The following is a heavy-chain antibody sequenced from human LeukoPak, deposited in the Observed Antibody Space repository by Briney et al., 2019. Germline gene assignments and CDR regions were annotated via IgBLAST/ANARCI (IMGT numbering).Heavy chain of an antibody. CDR2: INNSGST. V-gene: IGHV4-34*01. D-gene: IGHD3-3*02. CDR3: ARGRAFFD. J-gene: IGHJ4*02. Sequence: SETLSLTCTVSGGSISSYYWSWIRQPAGKGLEWIGEINNSGSTNYNPSLKSRVTISRDTSKNQFSLKLSSVTAADTAVYYCARGRAFFDWGQGTLVTVSS. CDR1: GGSISSYY.